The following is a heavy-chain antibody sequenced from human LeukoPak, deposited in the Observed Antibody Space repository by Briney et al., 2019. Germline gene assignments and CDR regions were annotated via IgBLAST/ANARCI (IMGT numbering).Heavy chain of an antibody. J-gene: IGHJ4*02. D-gene: IGHD3-3*01. CDR1: GGSTSSYY. CDR2: IYYSGST. V-gene: IGHV4-59*08. Sequence: SETLSLTCTVSGGSTSSYYWSWIRQPPGKGLEWIGYIYYSGSTNYNPSLKSRVTISVDTSKNQFSLKLSSVTAADTAVYYCARRSFGVAKYYFDYWGQGTLVTVSS. CDR3: ARRSFGVAKYYFDY.